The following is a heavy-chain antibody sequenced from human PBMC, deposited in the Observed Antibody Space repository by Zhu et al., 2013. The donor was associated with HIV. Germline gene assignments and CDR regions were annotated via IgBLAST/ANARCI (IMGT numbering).Heavy chain of an antibody. CDR2: IIPIFGTP. CDR1: GYTFTSYG. Sequence: QVQLVQSGAEVKKPGASVKVSCKASGYTFTSYGISWVRQAPGQGLEWMGGIIPIFGTPNYAQKFQGRVTITADESTSTAYMELSSLRSEDTAVYYCARDSSSSSSWYNWFDPWGQGTLVTVSS. V-gene: IGHV1-69*01. J-gene: IGHJ5*02. CDR3: ARDSSSSSSWYNWFDP. D-gene: IGHD6-13*01.